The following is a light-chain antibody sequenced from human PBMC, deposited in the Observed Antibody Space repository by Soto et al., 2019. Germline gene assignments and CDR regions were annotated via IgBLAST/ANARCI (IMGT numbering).Light chain of an antibody. CDR1: QDIANY. Sequence: DIQMTQSPSSLPASVGDRVTITCQASQDIANYLNWYQQKAGRAPKFLIYDASNLETGVPSRFSGSGSGTDFTLTISSLQPEDIATYYCQQYDNLPLTFGGGTKVEIK. CDR2: DAS. V-gene: IGKV1-33*01. CDR3: QQYDNLPLT. J-gene: IGKJ4*01.